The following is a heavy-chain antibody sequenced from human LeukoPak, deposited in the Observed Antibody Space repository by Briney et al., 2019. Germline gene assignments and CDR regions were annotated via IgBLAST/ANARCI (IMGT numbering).Heavy chain of an antibody. CDR1: GFPFSSYS. Sequence: GGSVTLSCAASGFPFSSYSMKWVRQAPGKGLEWVSYISSSRSTIYYADSVKGRFTISRDNAKNSLYLQMNSLRAEDTAVYYCARPPDRYDFWSGYYNYWGQGTLVTVSS. CDR3: ARPPDRYDFWSGYYNY. V-gene: IGHV3-48*01. J-gene: IGHJ4*02. CDR2: ISSSRSTI. D-gene: IGHD3-3*01.